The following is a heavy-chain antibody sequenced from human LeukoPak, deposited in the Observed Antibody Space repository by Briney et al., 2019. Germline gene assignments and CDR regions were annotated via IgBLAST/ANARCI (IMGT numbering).Heavy chain of an antibody. Sequence: SETLSLTCTVSGGSISSSSYYWGWIRQPPGKGLEWIGSIYYSGSTYYNPSLKSRVTISVDTSKNQFSLKLSSVTAADTAVYYCARGPHGSRARHWGQGTLVTVSS. J-gene: IGHJ4*02. CDR3: ARGPHGSRARH. CDR1: GGSISSSSYY. D-gene: IGHD6-13*01. CDR2: IYYSGST. V-gene: IGHV4-39*01.